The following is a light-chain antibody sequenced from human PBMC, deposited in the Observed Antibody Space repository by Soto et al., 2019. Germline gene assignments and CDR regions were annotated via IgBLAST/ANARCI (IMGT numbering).Light chain of an antibody. Sequence: IQMTQSPSTLSSSVGDRVTITCRASQSVDKWLAWYQQKPGKAPNLLIYKASLLHSGVPSRFSGSGSGTEFTLTISSLHPDDVASYFCQQYNKFSWTFGQGTKVEIK. J-gene: IGKJ1*01. V-gene: IGKV1-5*03. CDR1: QSVDKW. CDR2: KAS. CDR3: QQYNKFSWT.